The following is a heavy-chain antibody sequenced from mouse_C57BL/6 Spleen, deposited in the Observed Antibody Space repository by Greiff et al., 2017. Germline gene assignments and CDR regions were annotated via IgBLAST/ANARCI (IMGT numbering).Heavy chain of an antibody. J-gene: IGHJ3*01. CDR1: GYTFTDYE. D-gene: IGHD1-1*01. V-gene: IGHV1-15*01. CDR2: IDPETGGT. Sequence: VQLQQSGAELVRPGASVTLSCKASGYTFTDYEMHWVKQTPVHGLEWIGAIDPETGGTAYNQKFKGKAILTADKSSSTAYMELRSLTSEDSAVYYCTRFTTVPPAWVAYWGQGTLVTVSA. CDR3: TRFTTVPPAWVAY.